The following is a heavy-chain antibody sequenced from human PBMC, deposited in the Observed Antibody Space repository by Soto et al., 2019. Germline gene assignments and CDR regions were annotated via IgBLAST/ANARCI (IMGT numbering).Heavy chain of an antibody. D-gene: IGHD1-26*01. CDR3: VSVTNSWTN. V-gene: IGHV1-46*03. CDR2: VNHNGEST. Sequence: QVQVAQSGAEVKEPGASVKVSCKASGYSSSNYYTHWVRQAPGQGLEWMGIVNHNGESTNYAQWFQGRAAQTRNTATNTDYMELSGKPSDGTGIYFCVSVTNSWTNWGQGTRVTVS. J-gene: IGHJ4*02. CDR1: GYSSSNYY.